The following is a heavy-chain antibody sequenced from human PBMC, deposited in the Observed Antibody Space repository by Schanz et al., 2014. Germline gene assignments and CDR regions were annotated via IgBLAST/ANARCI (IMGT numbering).Heavy chain of an antibody. CDR2: ISAYNGNT. CDR1: GYTFTSYG. V-gene: IGHV1-18*01. D-gene: IGHD3-3*01. J-gene: IGHJ4*02. Sequence: QVQLVQSGAEVKKPGASVKVSCKASGYTFTSYGISWVRQAPGQGLEWMGWISAYNGNTKYPQKLQGRDTMTTDTSTSTAYMELRSLRSDDTAVYYCARSAGRDFWSGYYTRFDYWGQGTLVTVSS. CDR3: ARSAGRDFWSGYYTRFDY.